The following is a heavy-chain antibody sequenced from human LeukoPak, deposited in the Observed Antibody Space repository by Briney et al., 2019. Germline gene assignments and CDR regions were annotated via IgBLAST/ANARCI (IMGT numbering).Heavy chain of an antibody. D-gene: IGHD2-15*01. CDR2: SNSGTAV. CDR3: GREPYATLGDPFDY. Sequence: PGGSLRLSCVASGLTFSNYEMNWGRQAPGKGLGRISYSNSGTAVYNADSVKGRFAISRDNAKNSLYLQMTRLRAEDTAVYYCGREPYATLGDPFDYWGQGTLVTVSS. J-gene: IGHJ4*02. V-gene: IGHV3-48*03. CDR1: GLTFSNYE.